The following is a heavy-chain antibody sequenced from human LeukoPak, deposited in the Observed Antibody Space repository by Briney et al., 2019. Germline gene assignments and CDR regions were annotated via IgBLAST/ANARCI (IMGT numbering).Heavy chain of an antibody. CDR2: ISSSDNTI. Sequence: PGGSLRLSCAASGFTFDDYGMSWVRQAPGKGLEWVSYISSSDNTIYYADSVKGRFTISRDNAKNSLYLQMNSLRVEDTAVYYCARVSSSSLFDYWGQGTLVTVSS. J-gene: IGHJ4*02. D-gene: IGHD6-13*01. CDR3: ARVSSSSLFDY. CDR1: GFTFDDYG. V-gene: IGHV3-11*04.